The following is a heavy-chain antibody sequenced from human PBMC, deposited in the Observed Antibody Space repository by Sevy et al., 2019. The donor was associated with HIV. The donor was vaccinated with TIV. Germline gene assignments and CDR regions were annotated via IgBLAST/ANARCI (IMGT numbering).Heavy chain of an antibody. Sequence: ASVKVSCKVSGKTLSQLSMHWVRQAPGKGLEWLGTFDPEDGETRYAQKLQGRVTMTEDTSTDTAYMELRSLRSEDTALYYCATTKDYYESSGSPFDYWGQGTPVTVSS. D-gene: IGHD3-22*01. CDR2: FDPEDGET. CDR1: GKTLSQLS. J-gene: IGHJ4*02. CDR3: ATTKDYYESSGSPFDY. V-gene: IGHV1-24*01.